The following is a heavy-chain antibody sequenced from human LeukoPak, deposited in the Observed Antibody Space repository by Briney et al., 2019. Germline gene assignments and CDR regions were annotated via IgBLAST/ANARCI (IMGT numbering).Heavy chain of an antibody. Sequence: SETLSLTCTVSGGSISSYYWSWIRQPAGKGLEWIGRIYTSGSTNYNPSLKSRVTMSVDTSKNQFSLKLSSVTAADTAVYYCARTTDSSGTPDNWFDPWGQGTLVTVSS. CDR1: GGSISSYY. CDR3: ARTTDSSGTPDNWFDP. CDR2: IYTSGST. V-gene: IGHV4-4*07. J-gene: IGHJ5*02. D-gene: IGHD3-22*01.